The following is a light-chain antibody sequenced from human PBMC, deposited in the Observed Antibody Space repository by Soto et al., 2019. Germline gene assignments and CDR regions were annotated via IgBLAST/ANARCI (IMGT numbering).Light chain of an antibody. J-gene: IGKJ5*01. V-gene: IGKV3-15*01. Sequence: EIMMTQSPATLSVSPGERATLSCRASQSIRNNLAWYQQKPGQAPRLLIYYASTRATGIPARFSGSGSGTEFTLTISSLQSEDFALYYCQQYNVWPPITFGQGTRLEIK. CDR1: QSIRNN. CDR3: QQYNVWPPIT. CDR2: YAS.